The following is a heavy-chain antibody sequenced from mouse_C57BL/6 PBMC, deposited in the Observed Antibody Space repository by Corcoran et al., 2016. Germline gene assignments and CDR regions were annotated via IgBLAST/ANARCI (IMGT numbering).Heavy chain of an antibody. CDR1: GYTFTSYG. J-gene: IGHJ4*01. D-gene: IGHD1-1*01. V-gene: IGHV1-81*01. Sequence: QVQLQQSGAELARPGASVKLSCKASGYTFTSYGISWVKQRTGQGLEWIGEIYPRSGNTYYNEKFKGKATLTADKSSSTAYMELRSLTSEDSAVYFCVSPHYYGSSYNYAMDYWGQGTSVTVSS. CDR2: IYPRSGNT. CDR3: VSPHYYGSSYNYAMDY.